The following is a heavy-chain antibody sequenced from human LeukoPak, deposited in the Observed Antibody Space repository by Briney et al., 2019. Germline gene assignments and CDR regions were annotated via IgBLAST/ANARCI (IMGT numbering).Heavy chain of an antibody. D-gene: IGHD6-13*01. CDR3: ARVDGSWPSIWFDP. Sequence: SETLSLTCSVSGGSISPYIWSWIRQPPGKGLEWIAYISYNGNTNYSPSLKSRVTISVDTSKNQFSLRLSSVTAADTAVYFCARVDGSWPSIWFDPWGQGTLVTVSS. J-gene: IGHJ5*01. V-gene: IGHV4-59*01. CDR2: ISYNGNT. CDR1: GGSISPYI.